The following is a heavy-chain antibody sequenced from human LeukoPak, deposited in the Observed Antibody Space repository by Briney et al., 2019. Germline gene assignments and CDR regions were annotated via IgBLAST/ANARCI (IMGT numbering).Heavy chain of an antibody. CDR1: GFTVSSNY. D-gene: IGHD3-22*01. CDR3: ARGFYDSSGFRPYFDY. V-gene: IGHV3-53*01. CDR2: IYSGGST. Sequence: GGSLRLSCAASGFTVSSNYMSWVRQAPGKGLEGVSVIYSGGSTHYADSVKGRFTISRDNCKNTVYLQMNSLRAEDTAVYYCARGFYDSSGFRPYFDYWGQGILVTVSS. J-gene: IGHJ4*02.